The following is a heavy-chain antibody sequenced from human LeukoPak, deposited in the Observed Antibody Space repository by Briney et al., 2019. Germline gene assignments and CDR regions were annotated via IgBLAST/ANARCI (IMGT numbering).Heavy chain of an antibody. V-gene: IGHV4-39*01. J-gene: IGHJ4*02. D-gene: IGHD6-19*01. Sequence: SETLSLTCTVSGGSISSSGYYWGWIRQPPGKGLEWIGSIYYSGSTYYKLSLKSRVTISVDTSKNQFSLKVSSVTAADTAVYYCARQVPNSSDWLFDCWGQGTLVTVSS. CDR3: ARQVPNSSDWLFDC. CDR1: GGSISSSGYY. CDR2: IYYSGST.